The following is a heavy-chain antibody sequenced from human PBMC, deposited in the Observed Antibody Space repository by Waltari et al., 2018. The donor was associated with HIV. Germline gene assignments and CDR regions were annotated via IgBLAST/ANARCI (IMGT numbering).Heavy chain of an antibody. Sequence: EEQLVESGGGLVQPGGSLRLSCAASGFTVSSNYMHWVRQAPGKGLEWVSVIYSSGSTYYADSVKGRFTISRDNSKNTLYLQMNSLRAEDTAVYYCAKDIRPGWYFDLWGRGTLVTVSS. CDR2: IYSSGST. V-gene: IGHV3-66*01. J-gene: IGHJ2*01. CDR1: GFTVSSNY. CDR3: AKDIRPGWYFDL.